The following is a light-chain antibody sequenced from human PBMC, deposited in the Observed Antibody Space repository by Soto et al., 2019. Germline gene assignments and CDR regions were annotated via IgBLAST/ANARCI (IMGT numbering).Light chain of an antibody. Sequence: DIQMTQSPSSVSASVGDSLTITCRASQGITSWVAWYQHKPGRAPKLLIYAASRFQSGVPSRFSGSGSGTDFTLTISSLQPEDFGTYYCQQTSSFPLTLGGGTKVEIK. CDR1: QGITSW. CDR3: QQTSSFPLT. J-gene: IGKJ4*01. V-gene: IGKV1-12*01. CDR2: AAS.